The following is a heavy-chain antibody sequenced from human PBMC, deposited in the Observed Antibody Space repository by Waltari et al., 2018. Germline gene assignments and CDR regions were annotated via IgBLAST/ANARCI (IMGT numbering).Heavy chain of an antibody. Sequence: EVQLLESGGGLVQPGGSLRLSCAASGFTFSSYAMSWVRQAPGKGLEWVSVISGSGGSTDYADSVKGRFTISRDNSKNTLYLQMNSLRAEDTAVYYCAKDLGSGYYQVYDAFDIWGQGTMVTVSS. CDR3: AKDLGSGYYQVYDAFDI. CDR1: GFTFSSYA. D-gene: IGHD3-22*01. V-gene: IGHV3-23*01. CDR2: ISGSGGST. J-gene: IGHJ3*02.